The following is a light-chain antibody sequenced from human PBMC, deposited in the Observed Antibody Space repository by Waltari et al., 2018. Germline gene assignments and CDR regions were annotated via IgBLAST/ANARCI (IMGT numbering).Light chain of an antibody. CDR2: AAS. CDR1: QGISSY. V-gene: IGKV1-9*01. CDR3: QQLNSYPPVT. J-gene: IGKJ3*01. Sequence: IQLTQSPSSLSASVGDRVTITCRASQGISSYLAWYQQKPGKAPKLRIYAASTVQSGVPSRFSGSGSETDFTLTISSLQPEDFSTYYCQQLNSYPPVTFGPGTKVDIK.